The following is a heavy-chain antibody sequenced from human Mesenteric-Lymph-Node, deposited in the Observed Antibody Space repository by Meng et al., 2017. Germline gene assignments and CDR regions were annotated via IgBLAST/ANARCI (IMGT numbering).Heavy chain of an antibody. V-gene: IGHV2-5*02. D-gene: IGHD2-21*02. Sequence: QSPCYVSGPHLVKPTQPPTLTSTFYVFTRSTRAVGVGWIRQPPGKAPEWLAVIYWDDDKRYSPSLKNRLTITKDTSKNQVVLTMTNMGPVDTATYYCVRKGGGDYPLDYWGQGTLVTVSS. CDR1: VFTRSTRAVG. J-gene: IGHJ4*02. CDR3: VRKGGGDYPLDY. CDR2: IYWDDDK.